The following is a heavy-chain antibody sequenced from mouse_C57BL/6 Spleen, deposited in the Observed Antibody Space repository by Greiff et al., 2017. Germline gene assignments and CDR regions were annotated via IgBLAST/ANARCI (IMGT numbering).Heavy chain of an antibody. CDR1: GYTFTSYW. Sequence: QVQLQQPGAELVRPGSSVKLSCKASGYTFTSYWMHWVKQRPIQGLEWIGNIDPSDSETHYNQKFKDKATLTVDKSSSTAYMQLSSLTSEDSAVYYCARFRLQYGSWYFDVWGTGTTVTVSS. D-gene: IGHD1-1*01. J-gene: IGHJ1*03. CDR3: ARFRLQYGSWYFDV. CDR2: IDPSDSET. V-gene: IGHV1-52*01.